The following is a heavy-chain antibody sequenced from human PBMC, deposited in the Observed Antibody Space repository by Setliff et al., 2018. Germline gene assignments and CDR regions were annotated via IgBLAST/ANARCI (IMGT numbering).Heavy chain of an antibody. CDR3: VRGEMFSTSPRAD. D-gene: IGHD2-2*01. V-gene: IGHV3-7*01. J-gene: IGHJ4*02. Sequence: GGSLRLSCAASGFTFGSYWMTWVRQAPGKGLEWVANIKQDGSDQYYVDSVKGRFTISRDNSKNTLYLQMDSLRVEDTAVYYCVRGEMFSTSPRADWGQGTQVTVSS. CDR1: GFTFGSYW. CDR2: IKQDGSDQ.